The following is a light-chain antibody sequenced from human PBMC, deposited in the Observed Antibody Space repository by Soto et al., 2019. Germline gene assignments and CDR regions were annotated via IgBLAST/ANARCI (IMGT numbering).Light chain of an antibody. Sequence: SYELTQPPSVSVDPGKTARITCGGNNIGSKSVHRYQQKPGQAPVLVIYNDNDRPPGIPERFSGSNSGNTATLTISRVEAGDEADYYCKVWDTSSVQKVFGGGTKLTVL. V-gene: IGLV3-21*04. J-gene: IGLJ3*02. CDR1: NIGSKS. CDR3: KVWDTSSVQKV. CDR2: NDN.